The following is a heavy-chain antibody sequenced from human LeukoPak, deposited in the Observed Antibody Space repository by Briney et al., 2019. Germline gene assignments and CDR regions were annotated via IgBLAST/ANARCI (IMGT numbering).Heavy chain of an antibody. D-gene: IGHD3-9*01. Sequence: ASETLSLTCTVSGYSISSGYYWGWIRQPPGKGLEWIGSIYHSGSTYYNPSLKSRVTISVDTSKNQFSLKLSSVTAADTAVYYCARVNEKQYYDILTGYYYFDYWGQGTLVTVSS. CDR2: IYHSGST. V-gene: IGHV4-38-2*02. CDR3: ARVNEKQYYDILTGYYYFDY. CDR1: GYSISSGYY. J-gene: IGHJ4*02.